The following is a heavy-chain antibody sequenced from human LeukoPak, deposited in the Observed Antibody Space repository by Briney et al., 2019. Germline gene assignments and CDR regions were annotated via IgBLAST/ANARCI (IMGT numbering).Heavy chain of an antibody. CDR3: ASRDGYNYAFDI. CDR2: IYSGGST. Sequence: GGSLRLSCAASGFSVDYNYMTWVRQAPGKGLEWVSVIYSGGSTYYADSVKGRFTISRDNSKNTLYLQMNSLRAEDTAVYYCASRDGYNYAFDIWGQGTMVTVSS. D-gene: IGHD5-24*01. CDR1: GFSVDYNY. J-gene: IGHJ3*02. V-gene: IGHV3-53*01.